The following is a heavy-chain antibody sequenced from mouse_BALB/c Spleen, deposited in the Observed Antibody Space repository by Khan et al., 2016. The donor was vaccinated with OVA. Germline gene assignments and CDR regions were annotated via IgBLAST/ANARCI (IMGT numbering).Heavy chain of an antibody. CDR2: IRSESNNYAT. D-gene: IGHD4-1*01. CDR3: VRLGAY. Sequence: EVQLQESGGGLVQPKGSLKLSCAASGFTFNTYAMNWVRQAPGKGLEWVARIRSESNNYATYYADSVKDRFTISRDDSQSMLDIEMNNLKSEDTAMYDCVRLGAYWGQGTLGTVAA. J-gene: IGHJ3*01. V-gene: IGHV10-1*02. CDR1: GFTFNTYA.